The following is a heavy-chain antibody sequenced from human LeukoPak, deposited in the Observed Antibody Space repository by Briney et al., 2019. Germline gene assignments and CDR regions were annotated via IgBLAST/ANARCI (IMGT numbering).Heavy chain of an antibody. CDR1: GFTFSSYG. D-gene: IGHD1-1*01. CDR3: ARRGWNDAFDI. J-gene: IGHJ3*02. V-gene: IGHV3-33*01. CDR2: IWYDGSNK. Sequence: QTGGSLRLSCAASGFTFSSYGMHWVRQAPGKGLEWVAVIWYDGSNKYYADSVKGRFTISRDNSKNTLNLQMNSLRAEDTAVYYCARRGWNDAFDIWGQGTMVTVSS.